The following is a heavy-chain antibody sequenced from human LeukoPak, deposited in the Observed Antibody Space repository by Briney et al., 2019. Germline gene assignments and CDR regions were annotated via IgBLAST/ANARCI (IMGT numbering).Heavy chain of an antibody. Sequence: GRSLRLSCAASGFTFDDYAMHWVRQAPGKGLEWVSGISWNSGSIGYADSVKGRFTISRDNAKNSLYLQMNSLRAEDTALYYCAKIGFGGITMIVVVIRRNYWGQGTLVTVSS. CDR2: ISWNSGSI. D-gene: IGHD3-22*01. J-gene: IGHJ4*02. V-gene: IGHV3-9*01. CDR3: AKIGFGGITMIVVVIRRNY. CDR1: GFTFDDYA.